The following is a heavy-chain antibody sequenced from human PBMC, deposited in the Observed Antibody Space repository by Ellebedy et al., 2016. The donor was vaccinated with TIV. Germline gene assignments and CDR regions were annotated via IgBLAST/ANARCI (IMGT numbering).Heavy chain of an antibody. J-gene: IGHJ4*02. CDR3: ASGRYFDWLALY. Sequence: ASVKVSXXASGYTFTSYDINWVRQATGQGLEWMGWMNPNSGNTGYAQKFQGRVTMTRNTSISTAHMELSSLRSEDTAVYYCASGRYFDWLALYWGQGTLVTVSS. V-gene: IGHV1-8*01. CDR1: GYTFTSYD. D-gene: IGHD3-9*01. CDR2: MNPNSGNT.